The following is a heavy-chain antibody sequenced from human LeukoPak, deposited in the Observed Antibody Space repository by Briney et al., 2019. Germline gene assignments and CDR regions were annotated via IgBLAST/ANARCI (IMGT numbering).Heavy chain of an antibody. V-gene: IGHV1-46*01. J-gene: IGHJ6*03. D-gene: IGHD2-2*02. Sequence: ASVKASCKASGYTFTSYYMHWVRQAPGEGLEWMGIINPSGGSTSYAQKFQGRVTMTRDMSTSTVYMELSSLRSEDTAVYYCARVAAEVVGVPGAIGFGWQRRDYYYMDVWGKGTTVTVSS. CDR2: INPSGGST. CDR1: GYTFTSYY. CDR3: ARVAAEVVGVPGAIGFGWQRRDYYYMDV.